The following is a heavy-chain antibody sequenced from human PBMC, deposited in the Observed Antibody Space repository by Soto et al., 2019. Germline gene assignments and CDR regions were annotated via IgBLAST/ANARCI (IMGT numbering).Heavy chain of an antibody. CDR1: GYTFTSYD. CDR3: ALCGDYRWYYYGMDV. D-gene: IGHD4-17*01. Sequence: ASVKVSCKASGYTFTSYDINWVLQATGQGLEWMGWMNPNSGNTGYAQKFQGRVTMTRNTSISTAYMELSSLRSEDTAVYYCALCGDYRWYYYGMDVWGQGTKVTVSS. J-gene: IGHJ6*02. CDR2: MNPNSGNT. V-gene: IGHV1-8*01.